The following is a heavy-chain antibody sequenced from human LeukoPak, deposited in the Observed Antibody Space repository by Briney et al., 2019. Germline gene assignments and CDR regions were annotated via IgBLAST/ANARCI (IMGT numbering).Heavy chain of an antibody. CDR2: INPNSGGT. D-gene: IGHD6-6*01. V-gene: IGHV1-2*02. CDR3: ARGYSSSSNFDY. J-gene: IGHJ4*02. CDR1: GYTFTGYY. Sequence: ASVKVSCKTSGYTFTGYYMHWVRQAPGQGLEWMGWINPNSGGTNYAQKFQGRVTITADKSTSTAYMELSSLRSEDTAVYYCARGYSSSSNFDYWGQGTLVTVSS.